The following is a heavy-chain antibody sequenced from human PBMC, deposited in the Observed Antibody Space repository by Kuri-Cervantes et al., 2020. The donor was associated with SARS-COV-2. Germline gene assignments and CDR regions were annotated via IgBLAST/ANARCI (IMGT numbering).Heavy chain of an antibody. Sequence: GESLKLSCKGSGYSFTSYWIGWVRQMPGKGLEWMGIIYPGDSDTRYSPSFQGQVTISADKSISTAYLQWSSLKASDTAMYYCARSVGGSYFHYGMDVWGQGTTVTVSS. CDR2: IYPGDSDT. CDR1: GYSFTSYW. D-gene: IGHD1-26*01. V-gene: IGHV5-51*01. CDR3: ARSVGGSYFHYGMDV. J-gene: IGHJ6*02.